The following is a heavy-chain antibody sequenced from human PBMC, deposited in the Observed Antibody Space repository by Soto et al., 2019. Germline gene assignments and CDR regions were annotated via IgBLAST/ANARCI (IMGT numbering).Heavy chain of an antibody. CDR1: GYTVTSYG. V-gene: IGHV1-18*04. CDR3: ARTYYYDSSGYYDY. CDR2: ISAYNGNT. Sequence: RASVKVSCKASGYTVTSYGISWVRQAPGQGLEWMGWISAYNGNTNYAQKLQGRVTMTTDTSTSTAYMELRSLRSDDKAVYYCARTYYYDSSGYYDYWGQGTLVTVSS. D-gene: IGHD3-22*01. J-gene: IGHJ4*02.